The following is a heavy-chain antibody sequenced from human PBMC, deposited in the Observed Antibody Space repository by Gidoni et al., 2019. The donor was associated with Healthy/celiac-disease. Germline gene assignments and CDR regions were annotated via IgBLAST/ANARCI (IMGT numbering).Heavy chain of an antibody. CDR2: ISGSGGST. J-gene: IGHJ3*02. V-gene: IGHV3-23*01. CDR3: AKGPITMIVVDDAFDI. D-gene: IGHD3-22*01. CDR1: GFTFSSYA. Sequence: VQLLESGGGLVPPGGSLRLSCAASGFTFSSYALSWVRQAPGKGLDWVSAISGSGGSTYYADSVKGRFTISRDNAKNTLYLQMNSLRAEDTAVYYCAKGPITMIVVDDAFDIWGQGKMVTVSS.